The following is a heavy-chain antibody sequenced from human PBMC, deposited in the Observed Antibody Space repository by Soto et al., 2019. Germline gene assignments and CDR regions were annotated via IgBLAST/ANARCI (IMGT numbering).Heavy chain of an antibody. Sequence: QVQLVESGGGVVQPGRSLRLSCAASGFTISNYGMHWVRQAPGKGLEWVAVISYDGTITYYADSVKGRFTIPRDNSKNTLYLQMNSLRTEDTAVYYCATTRVGPCSSSICFSGIFDGMDVWGQGTTVTVSS. CDR1: GFTISNYG. V-gene: IGHV3-30-3*01. D-gene: IGHD2-2*01. CDR3: ATTRVGPCSSSICFSGIFDGMDV. J-gene: IGHJ6*02. CDR2: ISYDGTIT.